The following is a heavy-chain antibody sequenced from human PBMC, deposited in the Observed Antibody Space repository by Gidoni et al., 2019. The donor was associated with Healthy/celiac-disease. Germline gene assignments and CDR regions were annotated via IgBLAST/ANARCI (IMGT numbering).Heavy chain of an antibody. CDR3: ARDLDTAMVT. J-gene: IGHJ4*02. Sequence: QVQLVESGGGVVQPGRSLGLSCAASGFTFSSYGMHWVRQAPGKGLEWVAVIWYDGSNKYYADSVKGRFTISRDNSKNTLYLQMNSLRAEDTAVYYCARDLDTAMVTWGQGTLVTVSS. CDR2: IWYDGSNK. CDR1: GFTFSSYG. V-gene: IGHV3-33*01. D-gene: IGHD5-18*01.